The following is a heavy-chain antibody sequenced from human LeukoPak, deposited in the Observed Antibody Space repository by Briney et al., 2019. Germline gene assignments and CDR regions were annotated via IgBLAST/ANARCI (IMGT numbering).Heavy chain of an antibody. Sequence: SETLSLTCTVSGGSISSYYWSWIRQPPGKGLEWIGDIYYSGSTNYNPSLKSRVTISVDTSKNQCSLKLRSVPAADTAVYYCARGGSTGTNLNWVDPWGQGTLVTVSS. J-gene: IGHJ5*02. CDR1: GGSISSYY. CDR2: IYYSGST. CDR3: ARGGSTGTNLNWVDP. V-gene: IGHV4-59*01. D-gene: IGHD1-1*01.